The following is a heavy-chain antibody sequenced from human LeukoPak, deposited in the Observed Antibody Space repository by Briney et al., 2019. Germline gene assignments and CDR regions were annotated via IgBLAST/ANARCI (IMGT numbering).Heavy chain of an antibody. D-gene: IGHD6-13*01. CDR2: ISGSGGST. Sequence: GGSLRLSCAASGFTFSSYGMSWVRQAPGKGLEWVSAISGSGGSTYYADSVKGRFTISRDNSKNTLYLQMNSLRAEDTAVYYCARDSSSWYGGGFDYWGQGTLVTVSS. CDR1: GFTFSSYG. J-gene: IGHJ4*02. V-gene: IGHV3-23*01. CDR3: ARDSSSWYGGGFDY.